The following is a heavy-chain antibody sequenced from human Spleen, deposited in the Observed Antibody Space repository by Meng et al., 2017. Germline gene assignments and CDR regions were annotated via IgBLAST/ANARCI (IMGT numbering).Heavy chain of an antibody. D-gene: IGHD6-19*01. CDR2: ISSGSTSI. J-gene: IGHJ3*02. Sequence: CVASGFNLSKYSMKWVRQAPGKGLEWVSFISSGSTSIYYADSLKGRFTISRDNAKNSLCLHMNSLRAEDTAVYYCARALEIGSGWYRDAFDIWGQGTMVTVSS. V-gene: IGHV3-21*01. CDR3: ARALEIGSGWYRDAFDI. CDR1: GFNLSKYS.